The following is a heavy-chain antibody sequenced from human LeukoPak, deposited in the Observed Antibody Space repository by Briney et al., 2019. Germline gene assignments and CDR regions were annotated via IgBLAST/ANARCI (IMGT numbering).Heavy chain of an antibody. Sequence: SGPALLKPTQTLTLTCTFSGVALRTSGRGVSWIRQPSVKALEWLSLIDWDDDKSYSTSLKTRLTISKDTSKNQVVLTMTNMDPVDTATYYCARIRPRGSYYDFDYWGQGTLVTVSS. CDR3: ARIRPRGSYYDFDY. D-gene: IGHD1-26*01. J-gene: IGHJ4*02. CDR1: GVALRTSGRG. CDR2: IDWDDDK. V-gene: IGHV2-70*01.